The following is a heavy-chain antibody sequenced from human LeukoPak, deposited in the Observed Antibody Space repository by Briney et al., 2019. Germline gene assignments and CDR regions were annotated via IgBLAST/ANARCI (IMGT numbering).Heavy chain of an antibody. D-gene: IGHD2-8*01. J-gene: IGHJ4*02. Sequence: GGSLRLSCAASGFTFSSYSMNWVRQAPGKGLEWVSSISSSSSYIYYADSVKGRFTISRDNAKNSLYLQMNSLRAEDTAVYYCARFAPGVWTFDYWGQGTLVTVSS. CDR2: ISSSSSYI. CDR3: ARFAPGVWTFDY. CDR1: GFTFSSYS. V-gene: IGHV3-21*01.